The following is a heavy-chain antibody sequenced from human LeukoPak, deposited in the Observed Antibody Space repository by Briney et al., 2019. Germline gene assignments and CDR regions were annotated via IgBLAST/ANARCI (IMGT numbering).Heavy chain of an antibody. V-gene: IGHV3-48*02. CDR2: ISSTSSPI. CDR1: GFTFNTYS. D-gene: IGHD2/OR15-2a*01. Sequence: GGSLRLSCAASGFTFNTYSMNWVRQPPGKGLEWVSYISSTSSPIYYADSVTGRFTISRDNARNSLHLQMNSLRDEDTAVYYCARDGSNSGPDFDYWGQGILVTVSS. J-gene: IGHJ4*02. CDR3: ARDGSNSGPDFDY.